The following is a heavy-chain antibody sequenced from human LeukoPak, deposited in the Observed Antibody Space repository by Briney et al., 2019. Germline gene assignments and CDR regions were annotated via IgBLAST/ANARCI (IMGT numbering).Heavy chain of an antibody. J-gene: IGHJ4*02. Sequence: GGSLRLSCVASGFNYNTYWMSWVRQAPGKGLEWVANIKQDGSEKNYVDSVKGRFTISRDSAKNSLYLQMNSLRAEDTAIYYCTRDYRGTFDYWGQGTLVTVSS. CDR1: GFNYNTYW. CDR2: IKQDGSEK. V-gene: IGHV3-7*03. CDR3: TRDYRGTFDY. D-gene: IGHD1-26*01.